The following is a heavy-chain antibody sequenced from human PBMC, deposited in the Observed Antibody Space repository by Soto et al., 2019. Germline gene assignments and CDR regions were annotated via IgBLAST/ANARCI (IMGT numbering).Heavy chain of an antibody. J-gene: IGHJ6*02. Sequence: EVQLVESGGGLIQPGGSLRLSCAASGFTVSSNYMGWFRQAPGKGLEWVSVIYSGATTYYVDSVKGRFTISRDNSKNTVYLQMNSLRAEDTAVYYCAGGGDGMHVLGQGTTVTVSS. V-gene: IGHV3-53*01. CDR3: AGGGDGMHV. CDR2: IYSGATT. CDR1: GFTVSSNY.